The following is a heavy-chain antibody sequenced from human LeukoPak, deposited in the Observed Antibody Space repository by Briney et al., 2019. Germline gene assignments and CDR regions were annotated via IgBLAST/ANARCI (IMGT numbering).Heavy chain of an antibody. D-gene: IGHD2-15*01. CDR3: ATLGSCSGGTCSFEY. V-gene: IGHV4-39*01. J-gene: IGHJ4*02. CDR1: GGSISSSSYY. Sequence: VKPSETLSLTCTVSGGSISSSSYYWAWIRQPPGKGLEWIGSIYYSGSTYYNPSLKGRLTISIDTSKNQFSLRLSSVTAADTAVYYCATLGSCSGGTCSFEYWGQGTVVTVSS. CDR2: IYYSGST.